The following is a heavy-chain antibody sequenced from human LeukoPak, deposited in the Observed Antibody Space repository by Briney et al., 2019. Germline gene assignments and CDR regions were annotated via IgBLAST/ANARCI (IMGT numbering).Heavy chain of an antibody. J-gene: IGHJ4*02. D-gene: IGHD3-22*01. V-gene: IGHV3-43*01. CDR3: AKEDSSGYYYFDY. Sequence: GGSLRLSCAASGFTFDDYTMHWVRQAPGKGLEWVSLISWDGGSTYHADSVKGRFTISRDNSKNSLYLQINSLRTEDTALYYCAKEDSSGYYYFDYWGQGTLVTVSS. CDR2: ISWDGGST. CDR1: GFTFDDYT.